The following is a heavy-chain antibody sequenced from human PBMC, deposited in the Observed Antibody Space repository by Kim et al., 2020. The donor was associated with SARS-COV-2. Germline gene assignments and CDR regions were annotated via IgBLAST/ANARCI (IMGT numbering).Heavy chain of an antibody. D-gene: IGHD3-10*01. CDR3: ARDHRRITMVRGVKGWFDP. Sequence: KGRFTIPRDNAKNSLYLQMNSLRAEDTAVYYCARDHRRITMVRGVKGWFDPWGQGTLVTVSS. V-gene: IGHV3-11*06. J-gene: IGHJ5*02.